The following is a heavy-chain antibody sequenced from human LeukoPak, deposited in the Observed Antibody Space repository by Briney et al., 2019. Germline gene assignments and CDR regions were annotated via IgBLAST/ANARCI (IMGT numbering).Heavy chain of an antibody. CDR2: IYYSGRT. D-gene: IGHD2-2*01. J-gene: IGHJ5*02. V-gene: IGHV4-39*01. Sequence: SETLSLTCTVSGGSISSSSYYWGWIRQPPGKGLEWIGSIYYSGRTHYNLSLKSRVTLSVDTSKNQFSLKLSSVTAADTAVYYCARGRQSSTSPNWFDPWGQGTLVTVSS. CDR3: ARGRQSSTSPNWFDP. CDR1: GGSISSSSYY.